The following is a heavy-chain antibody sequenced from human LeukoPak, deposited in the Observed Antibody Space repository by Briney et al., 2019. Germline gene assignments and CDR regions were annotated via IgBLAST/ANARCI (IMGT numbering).Heavy chain of an antibody. CDR3: ARDFRGSVDAFDI. Sequence: AETLSLTCTVSGGSISIYYWSWIRQPPGKGLEWIGYIYYSGRTNYNPSLKSRVSISVDTSKNQFSLKLSSVTAADTAVYYCARDFRGSVDAFDIWGQGTMVAVSS. CDR2: IYYSGRT. J-gene: IGHJ3*02. CDR1: GGSISIYY. V-gene: IGHV4-59*01.